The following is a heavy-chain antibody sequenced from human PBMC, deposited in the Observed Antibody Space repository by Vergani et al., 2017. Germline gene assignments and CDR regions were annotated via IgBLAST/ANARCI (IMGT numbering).Heavy chain of an antibody. CDR2: IYHADSDT. V-gene: IGHV5-51*01. D-gene: IGHD1-1*01. Sequence: EVELVQSGPEMRKPGESLKISCKGSEYSFGHYWIGWVRQMPGKGLEWMGIIYHADSDTRYSPSFQGQVTISADKSISTACLQWDSLKASDTALYYCARHTTYTDSWGQGTLVTVSS. CDR3: ARHTTYTDS. J-gene: IGHJ4*02. CDR1: EYSFGHYW.